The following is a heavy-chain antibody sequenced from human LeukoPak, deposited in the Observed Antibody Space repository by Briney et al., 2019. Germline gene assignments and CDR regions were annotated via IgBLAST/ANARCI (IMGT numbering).Heavy chain of an antibody. D-gene: IGHD3-3*01. Sequence: PGGSLRLSCAASGFTFSSYWMSWVRQAPGKGLEWVANIKQDGSEKYYVDSVKGRFTISRDNAKNSLYLQTNSLRAEDTAVYYCARGLQGRITIFGVVGLWGQGTLVTVSS. V-gene: IGHV3-7*01. CDR1: GFTFSSYW. CDR3: ARGLQGRITIFGVVGL. CDR2: IKQDGSEK. J-gene: IGHJ4*02.